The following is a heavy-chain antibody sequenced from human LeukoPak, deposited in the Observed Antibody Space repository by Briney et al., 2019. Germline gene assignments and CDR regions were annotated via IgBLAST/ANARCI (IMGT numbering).Heavy chain of an antibody. D-gene: IGHD3-22*01. CDR2: ISGSGGST. CDR3: ASETDYYDSSGENWFDP. V-gene: IGHV3-23*01. CDR1: GFTFSSYA. J-gene: IGHJ5*02. Sequence: GGSLRLSCAASGFTFSSYAMSWVRQAPGKGLEWVSAISGSGGSTYYADSVKGRFTISRDNSKNTLCLQMNSLRAEDTAVYYCASETDYYDSSGENWFDPWGQGTLVTVSS.